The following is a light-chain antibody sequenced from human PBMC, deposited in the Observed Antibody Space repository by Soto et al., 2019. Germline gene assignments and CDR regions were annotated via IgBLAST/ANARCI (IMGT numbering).Light chain of an antibody. CDR1: QSVSSN. CDR3: QQYYSTPLIT. V-gene: IGKV3-15*01. J-gene: IGKJ5*01. CDR2: GAS. Sequence: DIVMTQSPATLSVSPGERSTLSCRASQSVSSNLAWYQQKPGQAPRLLIYGASTRATGIPARFSGSGSGTEFTLTISSLQAEDVAVYYCQQYYSTPLITFGQGTRLEIK.